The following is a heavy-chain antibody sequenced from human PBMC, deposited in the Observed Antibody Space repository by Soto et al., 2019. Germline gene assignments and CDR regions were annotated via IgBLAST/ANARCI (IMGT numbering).Heavy chain of an antibody. CDR1: GGSFSGYY. CDR2: INHSGRT. J-gene: IGHJ5*02. CDR3: ASSNSIVVVPAATPNNWFDP. V-gene: IGHV4-34*01. D-gene: IGHD2-2*02. Sequence: QVQLQQWGAGLLKPSETLSLTCAVYGGSFSGYYWSWIRQPPGKGLEWIGEINHSGRTNYNPSLKSRVTISVDTSKNQFSLKLSSVTAADTAVYYCASSNSIVVVPAATPNNWFDPWGQGTLVTVSS.